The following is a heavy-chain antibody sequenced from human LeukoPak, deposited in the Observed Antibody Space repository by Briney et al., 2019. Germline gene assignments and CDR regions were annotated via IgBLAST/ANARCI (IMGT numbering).Heavy chain of an antibody. CDR2: INRSGST. Sequence: PSETLSLTCAVYGGSFSGYYWSWIRQPPGKGLEWIGEINRSGSTNYNPSLKSRVTISVDTSKNQFSLKLSSVTAADTAVYYCARDRHLGQLTPFDIWGQGTMVTVSS. CDR1: GGSFSGYY. CDR3: ARDRHLGQLTPFDI. J-gene: IGHJ3*02. V-gene: IGHV4-34*01. D-gene: IGHD5-18*01.